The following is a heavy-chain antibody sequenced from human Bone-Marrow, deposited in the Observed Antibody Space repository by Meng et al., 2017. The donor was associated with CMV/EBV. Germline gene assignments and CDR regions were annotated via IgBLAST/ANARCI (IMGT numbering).Heavy chain of an antibody. CDR2: IRDYGNDI. D-gene: IGHD5-12*01. CDR3: ANSYRGYEDVWYFES. Sequence: GESLKIPCAASGFTFSSYSMNWVRQAPGRGLEWVAFIRDYGNDIHYGDSVRGRFTISRDNSKNTLYLQMNSLRAEDTAVYYCANSYRGYEDVWYFESWGQGTLVTVSS. J-gene: IGHJ4*02. V-gene: IGHV3-30*02. CDR1: GFTFSSYS.